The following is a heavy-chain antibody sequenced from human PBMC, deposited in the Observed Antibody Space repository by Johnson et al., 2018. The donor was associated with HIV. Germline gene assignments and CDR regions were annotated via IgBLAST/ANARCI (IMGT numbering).Heavy chain of an antibody. CDR1: GFTFSTYA. Sequence: VQLVESGGGVVQPGRSLRLSCAASGFTFSTYAMDWVRQAPGKGLEWVAGISSDGNVKYSADSVKGRFTISRDNSKNTLYLQMNSLRAEDTAVYYCARTAGSDAFDIWGQGTMVTVSS. V-gene: IGHV3-30*03. J-gene: IGHJ3*02. CDR2: ISSDGNVK. CDR3: ARTAGSDAFDI. D-gene: IGHD6-13*01.